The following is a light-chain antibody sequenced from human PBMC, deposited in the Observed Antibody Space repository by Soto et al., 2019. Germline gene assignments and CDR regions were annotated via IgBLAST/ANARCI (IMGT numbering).Light chain of an antibody. CDR2: EVT. Sequence: QSVLTRPASVSGSRGQSITISCTGTSSDIGTYNYVSWYQQHPGKAPKVMIYEVTYRPSGVSNRFSGSKSGNTASLTISGLQAEDEAEYYCSSYTGSSTLYVFGTGTKVTVL. CDR1: SSDIGTYNY. CDR3: SSYTGSSTLYV. V-gene: IGLV2-14*01. J-gene: IGLJ1*01.